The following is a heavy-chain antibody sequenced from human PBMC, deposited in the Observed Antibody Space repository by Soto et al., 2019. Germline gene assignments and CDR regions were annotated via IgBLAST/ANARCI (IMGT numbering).Heavy chain of an antibody. D-gene: IGHD1-26*01. J-gene: IGHJ4*02. CDR1: GFTFSSYG. CDR2: IWYDGSNK. V-gene: IGHV3-33*01. CDR3: ARDSDPYSGSYFDY. Sequence: GGSLRLSCAASGFTFSSYGMHWVRQAPGKGLEWVAVIWYDGSNKYYADSVKGRFTISRDNSKNTLYLQMNSLRAEDTAVYYCARDSDPYSGSYFDYWGQGTLVTVSS.